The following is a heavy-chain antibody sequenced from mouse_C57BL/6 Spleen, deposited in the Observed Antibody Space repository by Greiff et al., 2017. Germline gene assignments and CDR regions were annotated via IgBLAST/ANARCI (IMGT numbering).Heavy chain of an antibody. Sequence: VQLQQPGAELVKPGASVKVSCKASGYTFTSYWMHWVKQRPGQGLEWIGRIHPSDSDTNYNQKFKGKATLTVDKSSSTASMQLSSLTSEDSAVYYCATFYDYDGEFAYWGQGTLVTVSA. CDR2: IHPSDSDT. CDR1: GYTFTSYW. CDR3: ATFYDYDGEFAY. J-gene: IGHJ3*01. D-gene: IGHD2-4*01. V-gene: IGHV1-74*01.